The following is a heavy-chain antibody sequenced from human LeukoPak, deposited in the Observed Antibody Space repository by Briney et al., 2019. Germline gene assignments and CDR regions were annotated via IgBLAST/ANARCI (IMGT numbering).Heavy chain of an antibody. V-gene: IGHV1-69*05. CDR3: ARDWHTDAFDV. CDR2: IMPLFGKP. Sequence: GASVKVSCKASGRSFSSFVLHWVRQAPGQGLEWMGSIMPLFGKPKYAQKFEGRVTITTDESTSTGYMELKSLRFDDSAVYYCARDWHTDAFDVWGQGTMLSVSS. CDR1: GRSFSSFV. D-gene: IGHD2-21*01. J-gene: IGHJ3*01.